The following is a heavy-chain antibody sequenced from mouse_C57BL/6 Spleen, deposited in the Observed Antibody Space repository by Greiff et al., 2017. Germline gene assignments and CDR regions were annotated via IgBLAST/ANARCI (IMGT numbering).Heavy chain of an antibody. V-gene: IGHV1-82*01. J-gene: IGHJ4*01. CDR1: GYAFSSSW. Sequence: QVQLQQSGPELVKPGASVKISCKASGYAFSSSWMNWVKQRPGKGLEWIGRIYPGDGDTNDNGKFKGKATLTADKSSSTAYMQLSSLTSEDSAVYFCARFLLYAMDYWGQGTSVTVSS. CDR2: IYPGDGDT. CDR3: ARFLLYAMDY.